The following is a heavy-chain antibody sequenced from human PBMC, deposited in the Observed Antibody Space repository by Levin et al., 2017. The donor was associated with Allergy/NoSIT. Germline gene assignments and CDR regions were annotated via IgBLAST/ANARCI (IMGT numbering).Heavy chain of an antibody. J-gene: IGHJ4*02. CDR3: ASLNYYGSGNYYNPSDY. D-gene: IGHD3-10*01. Sequence: RAGGSLRLSCAASGXXXXTXXMXXXXXXXXKGLEWVAVISYDGTIKYYADSVKGRFTISRDNSKNTLYLQMNSLTAEDTAVYYCASLNYYGSGNYYNPSDYWGQGTLVTVSS. CDR2: ISYDGTIK. CDR1: GXXXXTXX. V-gene: IGHV3-30-3*01.